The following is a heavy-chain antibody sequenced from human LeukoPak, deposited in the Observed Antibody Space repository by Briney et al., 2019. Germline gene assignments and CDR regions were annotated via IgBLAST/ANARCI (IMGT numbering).Heavy chain of an antibody. D-gene: IGHD3-22*01. CDR3: ARGPHFYYDSSGYCVY. J-gene: IGHJ4*02. CDR2: INPNSGGT. V-gene: IGHV1-2*02. CDR1: GYTFTGYY. Sequence: GASVKVSCKASGYTFTGYYMHWVRQAPGQGLEWMGWINPNSGGTNYAQKFQGRVTMTRDTSISTAYMELSRLRSDDTAVYYCARGPHFYYDSSGYCVYWGQGTLVTVSS.